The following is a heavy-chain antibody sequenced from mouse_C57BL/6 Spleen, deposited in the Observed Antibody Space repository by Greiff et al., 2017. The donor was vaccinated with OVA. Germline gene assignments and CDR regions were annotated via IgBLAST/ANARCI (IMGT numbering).Heavy chain of an antibody. CDR2: IYPGSGNT. CDR3: ARRDDGYFY. D-gene: IGHD2-3*01. J-gene: IGHJ3*01. Sequence: VHLNHSVSSLAPPRASVKLPCKASGYTFTSYGISWVKQRTGQGLEWIGEIYPGSGNTYYNEKFKGKATLTADKSSSTAYMELRSLTSEDSAVYFCARRDDGYFYWGQGTLVTVSA. V-gene: IGHV1-81*01. CDR1: GYTFTSYG.